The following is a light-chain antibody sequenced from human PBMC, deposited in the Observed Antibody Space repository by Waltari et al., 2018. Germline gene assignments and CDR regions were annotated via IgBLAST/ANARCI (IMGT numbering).Light chain of an antibody. V-gene: IGKV3-11*01. CDR2: DAS. CDR1: QSVSSY. J-gene: IGKJ3*01. Sequence: EIVLTQSPATLSLSPGERATLSCRASQSVSSYLAWYQQKPGQAPRLLIYDASNRATGIPARFSGSGSGTDFTLTISSLEPEDFAVYDCQQRSNWPPVSTFGPGTKVDIK. CDR3: QQRSNWPPVST.